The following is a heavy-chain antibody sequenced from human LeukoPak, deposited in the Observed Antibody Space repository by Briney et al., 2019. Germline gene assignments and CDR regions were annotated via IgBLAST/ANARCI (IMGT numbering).Heavy chain of an antibody. V-gene: IGHV3-30*04. Sequence: GGSLRLSCAASGFTFSSYAMHWVRQAPGKGLEWVAVISYDGSNKYYADSVKGRFTISRDNSKNTLYLQMNGLRAEDTAVYYCARDGRAVAGPLDYWGQGTLVTVSS. D-gene: IGHD6-19*01. CDR1: GFTFSSYA. CDR3: ARDGRAVAGPLDY. J-gene: IGHJ4*02. CDR2: ISYDGSNK.